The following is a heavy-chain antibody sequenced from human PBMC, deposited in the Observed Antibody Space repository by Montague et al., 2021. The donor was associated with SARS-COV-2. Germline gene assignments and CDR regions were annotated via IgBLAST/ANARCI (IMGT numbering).Heavy chain of an antibody. J-gene: IGHJ4*02. CDR3: ARDLNEYSSLGGFDY. CDR1: GGSISSSSYY. V-gene: IGHV4-39*07. Sequence: SETLSLTCTVSGGSISSSSYYWGWIRQPPGKGLEWIGSIYYSGSTYYNPSLKSRVTISVDTSKNQFSLKLSSVTAADTAVYYCARDLNEYSSLGGFDYWGQGTLVTVSS. CDR2: IYYSGST. D-gene: IGHD6-6*01.